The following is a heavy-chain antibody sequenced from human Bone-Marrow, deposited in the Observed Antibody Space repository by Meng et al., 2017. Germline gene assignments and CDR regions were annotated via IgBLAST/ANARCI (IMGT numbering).Heavy chain of an antibody. CDR3: ARDRAAAGIYDY. D-gene: IGHD6-13*01. V-gene: IGHV3-30*01. J-gene: IGHJ4*02. CDR1: GFTFRSDA. Sequence: GQPVESGGDVVQPGRSLRPSCAASGFTFRSDAMHWVRQTPGKGLECVAVISYDGSNKYYADSVKGRFTISRDNSKNTLYLQMNSLRAEDTAVYYCARDRAAAGIYDYWGQGTLVTVSS. CDR2: ISYDGSNK.